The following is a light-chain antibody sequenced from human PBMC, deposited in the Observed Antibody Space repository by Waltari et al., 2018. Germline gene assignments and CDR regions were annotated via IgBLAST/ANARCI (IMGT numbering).Light chain of an antibody. J-gene: IGKJ3*01. V-gene: IGKV3-11*01. Sequence: EVVLTQSPATLSLSPGERAALSCRASQHANPCLGWYQQRPGQPPRLLVYDASTRATGIPASFSGSGSGTDFTLTISSLEPEDFAVDFCHRCAIWPRRTFGPGTKVDLK. CDR1: QHANPC. CDR2: DAS. CDR3: HRCAIWPRRT.